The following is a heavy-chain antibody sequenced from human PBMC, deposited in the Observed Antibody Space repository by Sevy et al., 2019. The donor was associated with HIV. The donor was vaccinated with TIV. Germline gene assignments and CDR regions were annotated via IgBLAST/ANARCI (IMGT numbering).Heavy chain of an antibody. Sequence: GGSLRLSCTASGFTFSSYGMHWVRQAPGKGLEWVALIWFDGSNTYYADSVKGRFTNSRDIAKNTLHLQMNSLRGEDTAVYYCARDLEFYDNGDYGPAFMPDYWGQGTLVTVSS. J-gene: IGHJ4*02. CDR3: ARDLEFYDNGDYGPAFMPDY. V-gene: IGHV3-33*01. CDR2: IWFDGSNT. D-gene: IGHD4-17*01. CDR1: GFTFSSYG.